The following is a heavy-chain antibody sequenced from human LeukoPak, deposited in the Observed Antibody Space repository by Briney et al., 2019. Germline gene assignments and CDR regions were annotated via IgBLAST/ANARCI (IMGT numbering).Heavy chain of an antibody. Sequence: GASVKVSCKASGGTFSSYAISWVRQAPGQGLEWMGWINPNSGGTNYAQKFQGRVTMTRDTSISTAYMELSRLRSDDTAVYYCAGEYPQGTYYYYYGMDVWGQGTTVTVSS. J-gene: IGHJ6*02. D-gene: IGHD2-2*02. CDR1: GGTFSSYA. CDR2: INPNSGGT. CDR3: AGEYPQGTYYYYYGMDV. V-gene: IGHV1-2*02.